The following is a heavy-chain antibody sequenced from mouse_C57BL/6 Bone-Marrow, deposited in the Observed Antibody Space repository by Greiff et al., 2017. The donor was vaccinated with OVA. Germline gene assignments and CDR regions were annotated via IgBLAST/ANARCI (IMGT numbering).Heavy chain of an antibody. CDR1: GFTFSDYG. V-gene: IGHV5-17*01. CDR2: ISSGSSTI. Sequence: EVQRVESGGGLVKPGGSLKLSCAASGFTFSDYGMHWVRQAPEKGLEWVAYISSGSSTIYYADTVKGRFTISRDNAKNTLFLQMTSLRSEDTAMYYCASFLLGYFDYWGQGTTLTVSS. D-gene: IGHD1-1*01. CDR3: ASFLLGYFDY. J-gene: IGHJ2*01.